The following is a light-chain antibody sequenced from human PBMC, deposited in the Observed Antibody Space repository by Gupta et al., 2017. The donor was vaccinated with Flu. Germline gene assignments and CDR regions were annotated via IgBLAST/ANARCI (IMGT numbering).Light chain of an antibody. Sequence: GDRVTITCRAGRSISTYLNWYQQKPGKAPKVLIYAASSLQSGVPSRFSGSGSGTDFSLTISSLQPEDFATYYCQQTYSAPLTFGGGTKVEI. CDR1: RSISTY. J-gene: IGKJ4*01. V-gene: IGKV1-39*01. CDR2: AAS. CDR3: QQTYSAPLT.